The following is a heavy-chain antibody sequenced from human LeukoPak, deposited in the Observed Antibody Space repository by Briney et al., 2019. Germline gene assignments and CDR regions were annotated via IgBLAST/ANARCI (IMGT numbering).Heavy chain of an antibody. CDR3: ARDPSSWYYYYMDV. V-gene: IGHV3-30*03. J-gene: IGHJ6*03. CDR2: ISYDGSNK. Sequence: GGSLRLSCAASGFTFSSYGMHWVRQAPGKGLEWVAVISYDGSNKYYADSVKGRFTISRDNAKNSLYLQMNSLRAEDTAVYYCARDPSSWYYYYMDVWGKGTTVTVSS. CDR1: GFTFSSYG. D-gene: IGHD6-13*01.